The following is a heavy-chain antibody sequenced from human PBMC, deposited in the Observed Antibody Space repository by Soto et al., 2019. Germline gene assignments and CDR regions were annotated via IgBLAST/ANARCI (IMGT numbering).Heavy chain of an antibody. J-gene: IGHJ3*01. Sequence: VQLQESGPGLVMPSQTLSLTCTVSGDSISSGDYYWGWIRQHPGRGLEWIGYISYSGITYYNPSLKSRLTISLDTSNNQFSLELNSVTAADTAIYYCARDHYFWSGHADALDVWGQGTMVTVSS. D-gene: IGHD3-3*01. CDR2: ISYSGIT. CDR1: GDSISSGDYY. V-gene: IGHV4-31*03. CDR3: ARDHYFWSGHADALDV.